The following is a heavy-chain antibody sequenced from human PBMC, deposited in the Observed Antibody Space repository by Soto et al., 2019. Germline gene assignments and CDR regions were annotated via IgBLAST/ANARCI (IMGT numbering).Heavy chain of an antibody. V-gene: IGHV4-31*03. CDR3: ARVPYS. J-gene: IGHJ4*02. CDR1: GGSISSGGYS. CDR2: IYYSGST. Sequence: QVQLQESGPGLVKPSQTLSLTCTVSGGSISSGGYSWSWIRQHPGKGLEWIGYIYYSGSTYYNPSLKRRVTRSVDTSKNQFSLKLTSVTAADTAVYYCARVPYSWGQGTLVTVSS.